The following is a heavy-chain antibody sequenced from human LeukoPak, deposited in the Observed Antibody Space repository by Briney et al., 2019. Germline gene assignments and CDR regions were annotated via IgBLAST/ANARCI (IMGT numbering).Heavy chain of an antibody. Sequence: GGALRLSCAASGFTFSSYWRHWVRQAPGKGVVWVPRINSDGSSTSYVDYVKGRFTISRDNAKDTLCLQLNSLRAEDTAVYYCAREGYSSGWYFFDDWGQGTLVSVSS. CDR1: GFTFSSYW. V-gene: IGHV3-74*01. D-gene: IGHD6-19*01. CDR2: INSDGSST. CDR3: AREGYSSGWYFFDD. J-gene: IGHJ4*02.